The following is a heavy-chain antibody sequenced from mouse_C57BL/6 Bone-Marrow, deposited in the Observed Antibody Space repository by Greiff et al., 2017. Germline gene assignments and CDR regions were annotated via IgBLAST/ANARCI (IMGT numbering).Heavy chain of an antibody. CDR1: GYTFTSYW. D-gene: IGHD1-1*01. Sequence: QVQLQQSGAELVMPGASVKLSCKASGYTFTSYWMHWVKQRPGQGLEWIGEIDPSDSYTNYNQKFKGKSTLTVDKSSSTAYMQLSSLTSEDSAVYYCAREDYYGSSYNFDYWGQGTTLTVSS. CDR3: AREDYYGSSYNFDY. CDR2: IDPSDSYT. J-gene: IGHJ2*01. V-gene: IGHV1-69*01.